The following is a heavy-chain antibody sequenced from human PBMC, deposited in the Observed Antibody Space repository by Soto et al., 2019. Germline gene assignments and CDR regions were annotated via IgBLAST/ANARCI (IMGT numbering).Heavy chain of an antibody. J-gene: IGHJ4*02. V-gene: IGHV3-7*01. CDR1: GFTFSSFW. Sequence: GGFLRLSCVASGFTFSSFWMSWARQAPGKGLEWVANIKQDGSHKYYVPSVKGRFTISRDNAKNSLYLQMNSLRAEDAAVYYCATSTGAPGNYWGQGTLVTVSS. CDR2: IKQDGSHK. CDR3: ATSTGAPGNY. D-gene: IGHD1-26*01.